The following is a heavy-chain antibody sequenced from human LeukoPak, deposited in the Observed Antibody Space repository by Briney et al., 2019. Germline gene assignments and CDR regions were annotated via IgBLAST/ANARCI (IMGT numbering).Heavy chain of an antibody. CDR1: GFTFSSYV. Sequence: GGTLRLSCAASGFTFSSYVMSWVRQAPGKGLEWVSAISNSGDNTYYADSVKGRFTISRDNSKNTLYLQMNSLRAEDTALYYCANVGNFAYDSRRYFDHWGQGTLVTVSS. D-gene: IGHD3-22*01. J-gene: IGHJ4*02. V-gene: IGHV3-23*01. CDR2: ISNSGDNT. CDR3: ANVGNFAYDSRRYFDH.